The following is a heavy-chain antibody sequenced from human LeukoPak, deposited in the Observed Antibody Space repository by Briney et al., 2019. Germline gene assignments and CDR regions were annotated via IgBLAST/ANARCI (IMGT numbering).Heavy chain of an antibody. CDR3: ARGYSSSWSVAFDI. D-gene: IGHD6-13*01. V-gene: IGHV1-18*01. CDR2: ISAYNGNT. CDR1: GYTFTSYG. J-gene: IGHJ3*02. Sequence: GASAKVSCKASGYTFTSYGISWVRQAPGQGLEWMGWISAYNGNTNYAQKLQGRVTMTTDTSTSTAYMELRSLRSDDTAVYYCARGYSSSWSVAFDIWGQGTMVTVSS.